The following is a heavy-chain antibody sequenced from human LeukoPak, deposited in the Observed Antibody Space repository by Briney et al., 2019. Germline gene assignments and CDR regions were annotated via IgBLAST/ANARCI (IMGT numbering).Heavy chain of an antibody. CDR1: GGSITTYD. J-gene: IGHJ4*02. D-gene: IGHD1-1*01. V-gene: IGHV4-4*07. CDR2: IYTSGTT. Sequence: PSETLSLTCTASGGSITTYDWSWIRQPAGKGLEWIGRIYTSGTTNYNPSPKRRLTTSFETTNHKTSLKLSYVTAADTAVHYCAGLNRDNCFDFWGQGILVTVSS. CDR3: AGLNRDNCFDF.